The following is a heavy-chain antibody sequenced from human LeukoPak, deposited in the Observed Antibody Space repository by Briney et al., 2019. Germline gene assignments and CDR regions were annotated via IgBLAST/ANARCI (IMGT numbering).Heavy chain of an antibody. V-gene: IGHV3-21*01. CDR1: GFTFSSYS. D-gene: IGHD6-19*01. CDR3: ARLGIAVAGDDY. Sequence: PGGSLRLSCAASGFTFSSYSMNWVRQAPGKGLEWVSSISSSSSYIYYADSVKGRFTISSDNGKNSLYLQMNSLRAEDTAVYYCARLGIAVAGDDYWGQGTLVTVS. CDR2: ISSSSSYI. J-gene: IGHJ4*02.